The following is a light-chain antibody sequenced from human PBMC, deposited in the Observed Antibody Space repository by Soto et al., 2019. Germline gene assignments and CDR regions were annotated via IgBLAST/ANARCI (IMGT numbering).Light chain of an antibody. CDR3: QQYNNWPRT. V-gene: IGKV3-15*01. J-gene: IGKJ1*01. CDR1: QSVSSN. CDR2: GAS. Sequence: EIVMTQSPVTLSVSPGERATLSCRASQSVSSNLAWYQQKPGQAPRLLIHGASTRATGIPARISGSGSGTEFTLTVSSLQSEDFAVYYCQQYNNWPRTFGQGTKVDIK.